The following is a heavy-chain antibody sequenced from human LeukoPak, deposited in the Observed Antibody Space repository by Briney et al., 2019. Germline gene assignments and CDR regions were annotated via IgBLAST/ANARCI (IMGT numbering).Heavy chain of an antibody. CDR3: ARYSASYGWFDP. V-gene: IGHV4-4*07. CDR1: GGSIISYY. Sequence: SETLSLTCTVSGGSIISYYWSWIRQPAGKGMEWIGRMYTSGSTNYNPSLKSRVTMSVDMSKNQFSLKLTSVTAADTAVYYCARYSASYGWFDPWGQGTLVTVSS. D-gene: IGHD1-26*01. CDR2: MYTSGST. J-gene: IGHJ5*02.